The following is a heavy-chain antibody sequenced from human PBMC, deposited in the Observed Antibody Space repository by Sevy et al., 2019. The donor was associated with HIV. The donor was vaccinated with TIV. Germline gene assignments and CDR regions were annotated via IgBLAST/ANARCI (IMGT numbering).Heavy chain of an antibody. D-gene: IGHD3-9*01. CDR1: GYTFTSQY. Sequence: ASVKVSCKASGYTFTSQYMHWVRQAPGQGLEWMGIINRSGGSTSYEQKFQGRVTMTRDTSTSTVYMELSSLRSEDTAVYYCARDSDNYDVLTGYYPFDYWGQGTLVTVSS. J-gene: IGHJ4*02. CDR2: INRSGGST. CDR3: ARDSDNYDVLTGYYPFDY. V-gene: IGHV1-46*01.